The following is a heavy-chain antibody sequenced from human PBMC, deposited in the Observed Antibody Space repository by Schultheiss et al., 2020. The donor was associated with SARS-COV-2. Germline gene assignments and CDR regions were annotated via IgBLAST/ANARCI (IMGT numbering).Heavy chain of an antibody. D-gene: IGHD5-18*01. Sequence: GGSLRLSCAASGFTFSSYAMSWVRQAPGKGLEWVGRIKSKTDGGTTDYAAPVKGRFTISRDDSKNTAYLQMNSLKTEDTAVYYCTRRGYSYGFDYWGQGTLVTVSS. CDR3: TRRGYSYGFDY. V-gene: IGHV3-15*01. J-gene: IGHJ4*02. CDR1: GFTFSSYA. CDR2: IKSKTDGGTT.